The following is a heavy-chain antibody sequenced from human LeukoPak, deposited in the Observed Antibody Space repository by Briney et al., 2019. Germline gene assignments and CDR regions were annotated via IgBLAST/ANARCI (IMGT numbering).Heavy chain of an antibody. CDR3: ATFLAAAGNNWFDP. J-gene: IGHJ5*02. CDR1: GYTLTELS. CDR2: FDPEDGGT. D-gene: IGHD6-13*01. V-gene: IGHV1-24*01. Sequence: ASVKVSCKVSGYTLTELSMHWVRQAPGKGLEWMGGFDPEDGGTIYAQKFQGRVTMTEDTSTDTAYMELSSLRSEDTAVYYCATFLAAAGNNWFDPWGQGTLVTVSS.